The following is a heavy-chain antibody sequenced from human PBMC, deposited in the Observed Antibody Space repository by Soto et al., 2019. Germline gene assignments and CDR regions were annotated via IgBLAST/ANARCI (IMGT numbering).Heavy chain of an antibody. CDR2: IYYSGST. V-gene: IGHV4-59*13. Sequence: SETLSLTCTVSGGSISRYFWSWIRQPPGKGLQWIGHIYYSGSTDYNPSLKSRDAISVDASKTHFSLRLNTVTAADAAVYYCATYDSPYYYMDVWGKGTTVTVSS. CDR1: GGSISRYF. D-gene: IGHD3-16*01. J-gene: IGHJ6*03. CDR3: ATYDSPYYYMDV.